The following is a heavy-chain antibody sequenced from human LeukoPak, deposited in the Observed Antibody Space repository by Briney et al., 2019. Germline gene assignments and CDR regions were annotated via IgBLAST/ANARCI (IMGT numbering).Heavy chain of an antibody. Sequence: PSETLSLTCSVSGVSISSSNYYWGWIRQPPGKGLEWIGSMYYSGSTYYNPSLNSRITISVDTSKNQFSLKLSSVTAADTAVYYCARLDRYSSGWGDYWGQGTLVTVSS. V-gene: IGHV4-39*01. CDR3: ARLDRYSSGWGDY. CDR1: GVSISSSNYY. CDR2: MYYSGST. J-gene: IGHJ4*02. D-gene: IGHD6-19*01.